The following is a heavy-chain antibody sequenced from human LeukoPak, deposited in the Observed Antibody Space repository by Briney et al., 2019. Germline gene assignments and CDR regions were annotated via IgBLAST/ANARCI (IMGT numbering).Heavy chain of an antibody. CDR1: GFAFSPYS. J-gene: IGHJ4*02. D-gene: IGHD7-27*01. CDR3: AKGGLGLYDY. Sequence: GGSLRLSCAASGFAFSPYSMNWVRQAPGKGLAWISYITGSSDTIHYAGSVKGRFTISRDNAKNSLFLQMNSLRAEDTAVYYCAKGGLGLYDYWGQGTLVTVSS. V-gene: IGHV3-48*01. CDR2: ITGSSDTI.